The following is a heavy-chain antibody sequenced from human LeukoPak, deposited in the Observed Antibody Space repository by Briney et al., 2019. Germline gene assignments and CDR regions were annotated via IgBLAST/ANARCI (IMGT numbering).Heavy chain of an antibody. J-gene: IGHJ4*02. D-gene: IGHD7-27*01. CDR2: IYPRGST. CDR1: GGSISSGSYS. Sequence: SETLSLTCTVSGGSISSGSYSWRWIRQPPGKGLEWIGYIYPRGSTYYNPSLKSRVILSLDKSANQFSLNLSSVTAADTAVYYCARFSPRAMGNYLDFWGQGTLVTVSS. V-gene: IGHV4-30-2*01. CDR3: ARFSPRAMGNYLDF.